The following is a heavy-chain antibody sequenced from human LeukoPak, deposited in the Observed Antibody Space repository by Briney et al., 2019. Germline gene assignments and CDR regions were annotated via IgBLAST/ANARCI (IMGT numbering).Heavy chain of an antibody. CDR1: GFTFDDYA. J-gene: IGHJ3*02. CDR3: AKVGSDSGSHLDAFDI. D-gene: IGHD1-26*01. CDR2: ISWDGGST. Sequence: PGGSLRLSCAASGFTFDDYAMHWVRQAPGKGLEWVSLISWDGGSTYYADSVKGRFTISRDNSKNSLYLQMNSLRAEDTALYYCAKVGSDSGSHLDAFDIWGQGTMVNVSS. V-gene: IGHV3-43D*03.